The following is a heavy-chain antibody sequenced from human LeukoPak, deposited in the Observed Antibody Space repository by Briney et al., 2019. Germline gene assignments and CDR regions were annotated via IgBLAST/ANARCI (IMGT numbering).Heavy chain of an antibody. V-gene: IGHV4-38-2*02. Sequence: SETLSLTCTVSGYSISGGYYWSWIRQPPGKGLEWIGSIYHSGSTYYNPSLKSRVTISVDTSKNQFSLKLSSVTAAHTAVYYCARRSLQRWPQLVYAFDIWGQGTMVTVSP. D-gene: IGHD5-24*01. CDR2: IYHSGST. J-gene: IGHJ3*02. CDR3: ARRSLQRWPQLVYAFDI. CDR1: GYSISGGYY.